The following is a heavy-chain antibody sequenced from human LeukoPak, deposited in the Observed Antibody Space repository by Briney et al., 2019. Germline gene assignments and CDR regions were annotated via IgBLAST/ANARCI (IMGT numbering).Heavy chain of an antibody. V-gene: IGHV4-59*01. CDR1: GASISSSF. CDR2: IYYTGST. D-gene: IGHD6-19*01. J-gene: IGHJ5*02. Sequence: SETLSLACTVSGASISSSFWSWIRQSPGKGLEWIAYIYYTGSTQYNPSLKSRLTISLDTSKNQFSLRLSSVTAADTAIYYCARRITVSATNWFDPWGQGTLVTVSS. CDR3: ARRITVSATNWFDP.